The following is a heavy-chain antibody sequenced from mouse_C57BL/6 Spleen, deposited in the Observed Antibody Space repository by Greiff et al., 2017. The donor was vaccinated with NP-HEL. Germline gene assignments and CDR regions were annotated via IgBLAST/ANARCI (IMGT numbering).Heavy chain of an antibody. J-gene: IGHJ3*01. CDR3: ARGDLLLLQAWFAY. D-gene: IGHD1-1*01. V-gene: IGHV1-55*01. CDR2: IYPGSGST. Sequence: QVQLKQPGAELVKPGASVKMSCKASGYTFTSYWITWVKQRPGQGLEWIGDIYPGSGSTNYNEKFKSKATLTVDTSSSTAYMQLSSLTSEDSAVYYCARGDLLLLQAWFAYWGQGTLVTVSA. CDR1: GYTFTSYW.